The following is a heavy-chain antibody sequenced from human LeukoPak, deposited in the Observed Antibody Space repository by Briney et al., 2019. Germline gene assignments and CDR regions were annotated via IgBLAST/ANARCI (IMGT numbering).Heavy chain of an antibody. CDR2: INHSGST. D-gene: IGHD6-25*01. J-gene: IGHJ4*02. CDR1: GGSFSGYY. Sequence: SETLSLTCAVSGGSFSGYYWSWIRQPPGKGLEWIGEINHSGSTNYNPSLKSRVTISVDTSKNQFSLKLSSVTAADTAVYYCARVPGYYFDYWGQGTLVTVSS. V-gene: IGHV4-34*01. CDR3: ARVPGYYFDY.